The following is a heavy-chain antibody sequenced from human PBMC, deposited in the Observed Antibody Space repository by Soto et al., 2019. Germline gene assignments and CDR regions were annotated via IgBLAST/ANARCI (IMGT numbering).Heavy chain of an antibody. CDR2: IDPSAGSA. J-gene: IGHJ4*02. Sequence: AAVKVSCKASGDIFTSYYMHWVRQAPGQGLERMGTIDPSAGSATYAQNFQGRVTMTRDTSTSTVYLELNSLRSEDTAVYYCARSPVPTGTTLYYFDYWGQGTLVTVSS. D-gene: IGHD1-1*01. V-gene: IGHV1-46*01. CDR1: GDIFTSYY. CDR3: ARSPVPTGTTLYYFDY.